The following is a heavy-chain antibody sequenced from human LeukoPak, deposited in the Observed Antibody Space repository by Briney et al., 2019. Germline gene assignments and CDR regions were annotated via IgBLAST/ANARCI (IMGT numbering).Heavy chain of an antibody. CDR3: PKDLVPGVRGVTNYFDY. J-gene: IGHJ4*02. CDR1: GFTFSSYA. Sequence: GGSLRLSCAASGFTFSSYAMSWVRQAPGKGLEWVSAISGSGGSTYYADSVKGRFTISRDNSKNTLSLQMNSLRAEDTAVYYCPKDLVPGVRGVTNYFDYWGQGTLVTVSS. D-gene: IGHD3-10*01. V-gene: IGHV3-23*01. CDR2: ISGSGGST.